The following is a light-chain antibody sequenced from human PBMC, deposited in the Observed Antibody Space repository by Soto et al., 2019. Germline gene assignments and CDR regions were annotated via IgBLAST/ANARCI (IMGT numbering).Light chain of an antibody. CDR2: DAS. J-gene: IGKJ4*01. CDR1: QNIYDK. V-gene: IGKV3-15*01. CDR3: QQYNRCPLT. Sequence: EIVMTQSPATLSVSPGERVSLSCRASQNIYDKLAWYQQKPGQTPRLLIYDASTRATGISGSLSGSGSRTEFTLTISSLQSEYFAVYYCQQYNRCPLTFGGGTKVEIK.